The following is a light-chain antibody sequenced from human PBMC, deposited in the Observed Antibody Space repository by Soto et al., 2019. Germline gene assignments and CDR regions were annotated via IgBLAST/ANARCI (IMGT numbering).Light chain of an antibody. V-gene: IGKV3-15*01. CDR1: QSVSSN. J-gene: IGKJ1*01. CDR3: QQYNNWTPWT. Sequence: ELVMTQSPATLSVSPGERATLSCRASQSVSSNLAWYQQKPGQAPRLLIYGASTMATGIPARCSGSGSGTAFTLPISSLQSEDFAVYYCQQYNNWTPWTFGQGTKVEIK. CDR2: GAS.